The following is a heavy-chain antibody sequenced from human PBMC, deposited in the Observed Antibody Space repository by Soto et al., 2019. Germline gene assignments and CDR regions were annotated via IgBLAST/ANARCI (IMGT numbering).Heavy chain of an antibody. V-gene: IGHV3-23*01. CDR3: AKVRRFGELRSLY. CDR2: IDVSGDTT. Sequence: EVQLLESGGGLVQPGGSLRLSCADSGFTFSSYAMSWVRQAPGKGLEWVSAIDVSGDTTYYADSVKGRFTISRDNSKNTLYLQMGSLRAKETAVYYCAKVRRFGELRSLYWGQGTLVTVSS. D-gene: IGHD3-10*01. CDR1: GFTFSSYA. J-gene: IGHJ4*02.